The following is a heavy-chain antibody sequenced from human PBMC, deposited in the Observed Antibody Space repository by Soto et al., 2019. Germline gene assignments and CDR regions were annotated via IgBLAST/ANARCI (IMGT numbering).Heavy chain of an antibody. CDR1: GYTFTSYG. CDR3: AHDFWSGTRGAFDI. V-gene: IGHV1-18*01. D-gene: IGHD3-3*01. J-gene: IGHJ3*02. Sequence: GASVKVSCKASGYTFTSYGSSWVRQAPGQGLEWMGWISAYNGNTNYAQKLQGRVTMTTDTSTSTAYMELRSLRSDDTAVYYCAHDFWSGTRGAFDIWGQGTMVTVSS. CDR2: ISAYNGNT.